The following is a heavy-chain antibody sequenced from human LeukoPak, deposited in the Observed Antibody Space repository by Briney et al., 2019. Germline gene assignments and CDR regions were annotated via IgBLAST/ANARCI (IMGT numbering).Heavy chain of an antibody. D-gene: IGHD4-11*01. V-gene: IGHV1-8*02. CDR2: MNPSSQNA. J-gene: IGHJ6*02. CDR3: AKARKATTSTDYSYFYYMDV. CDR1: GNGFPYFD. Sequence: GASVKVSCKASGNGFPYFDVNWVRQASGQGLEWIGWMNPSSQNAGYGQRFQDRVTITTDISTATVYMELHSLRSDDTAVYYCAKARKATTSTDYSYFYYMDVWGQGTTVTVSS.